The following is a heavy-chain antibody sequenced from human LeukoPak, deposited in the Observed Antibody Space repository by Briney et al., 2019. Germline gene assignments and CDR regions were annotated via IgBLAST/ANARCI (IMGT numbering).Heavy chain of an antibody. CDR1: GGSISSYY. D-gene: IGHD3-22*01. V-gene: IGHV4-59*01. CDR2: IYHSGST. CDR3: AGGPGWYDSSVYYYYMDV. J-gene: IGHJ6*03. Sequence: SETLSLTCTVSGGSISSYYWSWIRQPPGKGLEWIGYIYHSGSTKYNPSLKSRVTISVDTPKNQFSLKLSSVTAADTAVYYCAGGPGWYDSSVYYYYMDVWDKGTTVTVSS.